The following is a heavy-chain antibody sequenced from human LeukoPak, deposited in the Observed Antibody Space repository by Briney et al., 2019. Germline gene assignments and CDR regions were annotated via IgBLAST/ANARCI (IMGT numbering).Heavy chain of an antibody. V-gene: IGHV3-49*03. D-gene: IGHD3-9*01. CDR2: IRGKAYSGST. J-gene: IGHJ4*02. CDR1: GFTFSSYS. Sequence: GGSLRLSCAASGFTFSSYSMSWFRQAPGKGLEWVGFIRGKAYSGSTDYAASVKGRFTISRDDSKSIAYLQMNSLKTEDTAVYYCTRGVLKSLDYWGQGTLVTVSS. CDR3: TRGVLKSLDY.